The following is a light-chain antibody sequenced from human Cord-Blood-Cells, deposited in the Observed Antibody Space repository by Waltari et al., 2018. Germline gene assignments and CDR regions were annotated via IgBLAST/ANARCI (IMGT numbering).Light chain of an antibody. J-gene: IGKJ2*01. CDR3: QQYGSSPPYT. CDR1: QGGSSSF. CDR2: GAS. V-gene: IGKV3-20*01. Sequence: EIVLTQSPGTLSLSPGERATLSCRASQGGSSSFLARYQQKPGQAPTLLIYGASSRATGIPDRFSGSGSGTDFTLTISRLEPEDVAVYYCQQYGSSPPYTFGQGTKLEIK.